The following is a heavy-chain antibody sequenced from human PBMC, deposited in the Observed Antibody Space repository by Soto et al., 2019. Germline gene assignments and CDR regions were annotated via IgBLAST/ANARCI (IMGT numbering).Heavy chain of an antibody. CDR2: ISGSGRST. CDR1: GFSFSSCA. V-gene: IGHV3-23*01. Sequence: EVQLLGSGGGLIQPGGSLRLSCAASGFSFSSCAMSWVRQAPGKGLEWVSVISGSGRSTDYADSVKGRFTMSRDNSKNMVFLQMNSLSAEDTAVYYCAKHTLFSDSWYEDYWGQGTLVTVSS. D-gene: IGHD6-13*01. J-gene: IGHJ4*02. CDR3: AKHTLFSDSWYEDY.